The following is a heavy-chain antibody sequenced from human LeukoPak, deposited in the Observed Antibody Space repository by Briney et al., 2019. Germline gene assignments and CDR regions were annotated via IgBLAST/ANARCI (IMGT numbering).Heavy chain of an antibody. J-gene: IGHJ3*02. CDR1: GGSISSGGYS. CDR3: ARAATSEAFDI. V-gene: IGHV4-30-2*01. CDR2: IYHSGST. Sequence: PSETLSLTCAVPGGSISSGGYSWSWIRQPPGKGLEWIGYIYHSGSTYYNPSLKSRVTISVDRSKNQFSLKLSSVTAADTAVYYCARAATSEAFDIWGQGTMVTVSS.